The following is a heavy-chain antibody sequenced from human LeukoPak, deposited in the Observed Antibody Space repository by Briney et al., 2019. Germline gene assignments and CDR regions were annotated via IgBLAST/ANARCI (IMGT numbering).Heavy chain of an antibody. J-gene: IGHJ4*02. Sequence: ASVKVSCKASGYTFTGYYMHWVRQAPGRGLEWMGWINPNSGGTNYAQKFQGRVTMTRDTAISTAYMELSRLRSDDTAVYYCARGSALRYFDWLHTTSTSRNTDFDYWGQGTLVTVSS. CDR3: ARGSALRYFDWLHTTSTSRNTDFDY. D-gene: IGHD3-9*01. CDR2: INPNSGGT. V-gene: IGHV1-2*02. CDR1: GYTFTGYY.